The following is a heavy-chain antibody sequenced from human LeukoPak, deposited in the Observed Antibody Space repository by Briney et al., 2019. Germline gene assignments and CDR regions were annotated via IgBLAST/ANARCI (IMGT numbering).Heavy chain of an antibody. CDR3: ARQTVYYDSSGYFPNWLAP. CDR2: IYYSGST. D-gene: IGHD3-22*01. Sequence: SETLSLTCTVSGGSISSYYWSWIRQPPGKGLEWIGYIYYSGSTNYNPSLKSRVTISVDTSKNQFSLKLSSVTAADTAVYYCARQTVYYDSSGYFPNWLAPWGQGTLVTVSS. CDR1: GGSISSYY. V-gene: IGHV4-59*01. J-gene: IGHJ5*02.